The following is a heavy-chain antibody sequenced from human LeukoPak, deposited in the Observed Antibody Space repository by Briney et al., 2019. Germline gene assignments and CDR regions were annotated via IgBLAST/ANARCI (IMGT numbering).Heavy chain of an antibody. CDR3: AREPYCSGGSCSSAPLDY. Sequence: ASVKVSCKASGGTFSSYAISWVRQAPGQGLEWMGGTIPIFGTANYAQKFQGRVTITADESTSTAYMELSSLRSEDTAVYYCAREPYCSGGSCSSAPLDYWGQGTLVTVSS. D-gene: IGHD2-15*01. CDR1: GGTFSSYA. J-gene: IGHJ4*02. V-gene: IGHV1-69*01. CDR2: TIPIFGTA.